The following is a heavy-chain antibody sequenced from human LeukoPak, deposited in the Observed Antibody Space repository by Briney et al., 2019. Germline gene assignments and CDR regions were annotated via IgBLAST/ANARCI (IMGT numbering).Heavy chain of an antibody. Sequence: SETLSLTCTVSGGPTSSGDYYWSWIRQPPGKGLEWIGYIYYSGSTYYNPSLKSRVTISVDTSKNQFSLKLSSVTAADTAVYYCARAPETMVRGVIPHAFDIWGQGTMVTVSS. CDR2: IYYSGST. CDR1: GGPTSSGDYY. J-gene: IGHJ3*02. D-gene: IGHD3-10*01. CDR3: ARAPETMVRGVIPHAFDI. V-gene: IGHV4-30-4*01.